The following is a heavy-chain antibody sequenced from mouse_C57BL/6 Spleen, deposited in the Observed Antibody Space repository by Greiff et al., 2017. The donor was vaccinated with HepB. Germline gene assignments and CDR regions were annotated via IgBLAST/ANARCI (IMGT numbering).Heavy chain of an antibody. J-gene: IGHJ1*03. Sequence: VQLQQSGAELARPGASVKLSCKASGYTFTSYGIRWVKQRTGQGLEWIGEIYPSSGNTYYNEKFKGKATLTEDKSSSTAYMEIRSLTSEDAAVYLSERYYSNYDWYFDVWGTGTTVTVSS. V-gene: IGHV1-81*01. D-gene: IGHD2-5*01. CDR1: GYTFTSYG. CDR2: IYPSSGNT. CDR3: ERYYSNYDWYFDV.